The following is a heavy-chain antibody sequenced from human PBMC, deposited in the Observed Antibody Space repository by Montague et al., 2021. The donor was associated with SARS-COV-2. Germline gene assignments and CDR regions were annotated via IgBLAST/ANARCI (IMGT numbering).Heavy chain of an antibody. J-gene: IGHJ4*02. CDR2: ISYDGSSK. D-gene: IGHD3-10*01. CDR3: AGGLLWFGEFGY. Sequence: SLRLSCAASGFTFSSYAMHWVRQAPGKGLEWVAVISYDGSSKYYADSVKGRFTISRDNSKNTLYLQMNSLRAEDTAVYYCAGGLLWFGEFGYWGQGTLVTVSS. CDR1: GFTFSSYA. V-gene: IGHV3-30-3*01.